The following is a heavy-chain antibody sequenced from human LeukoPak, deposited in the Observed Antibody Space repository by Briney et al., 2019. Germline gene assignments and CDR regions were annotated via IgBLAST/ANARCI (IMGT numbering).Heavy chain of an antibody. V-gene: IGHV3-21*01. CDR2: ISSSSSYI. D-gene: IGHD6-25*01. CDR1: GFTFSSYS. CDR3: ARELKAATGFPD. J-gene: IGHJ4*02. Sequence: GGSLTLSCAASGFTFSSYSMNWVRQAPGKGLEWVSSISSSSSYIYYADSVKGRFTISRDNAKNSLYLQMNSLRAEDTAVYYCARELKAATGFPDWGQGTLVTVSS.